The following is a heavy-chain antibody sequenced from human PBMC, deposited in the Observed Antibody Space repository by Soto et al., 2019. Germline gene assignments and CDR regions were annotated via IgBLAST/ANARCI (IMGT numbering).Heavy chain of an antibody. J-gene: IGHJ6*02. Sequence: SVKVSCKASRVAFSKFIVTWVRQAPGLGLEWVGGIIPIFGTANYAQKFQGRVTITADESTSTSYMEVNNLRSEDTAVYYCAKVRYSSPMGYYYGMNVWGQGTTVTVSS. CDR1: RVAFSKFI. V-gene: IGHV1-69*13. CDR3: AKVRYSSPMGYYYGMNV. D-gene: IGHD6-19*01. CDR2: IIPIFGTA.